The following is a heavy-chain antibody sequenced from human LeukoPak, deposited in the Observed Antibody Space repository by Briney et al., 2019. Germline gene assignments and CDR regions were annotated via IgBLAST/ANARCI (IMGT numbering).Heavy chain of an antibody. CDR2: LNPNSAKI. D-gene: IGHD2-21*01. CDR1: GYTFANYD. CDR3: ARVAYGLDY. Sequence: ASVKVSCKTSGYTFANYDINWVRQAPGQGLEWLGWLNPNSAKIGFAQKFQGRITMTRNTSISTAYMELSNLRSEDTAVYFCARVAYGLDYWSQGTPVTVSS. V-gene: IGHV1-8*01. J-gene: IGHJ4*02.